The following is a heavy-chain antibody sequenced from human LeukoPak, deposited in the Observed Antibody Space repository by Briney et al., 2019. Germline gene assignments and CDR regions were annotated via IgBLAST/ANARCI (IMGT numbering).Heavy chain of an antibody. CDR2: MSSNGGTT. CDR3: AREHGHYFEY. Sequence: PGGSLRLSCAASGFTFSSYAMHWVRQAPGKGLEYVSAMSSNGGTTDYANSVKGRFTISRDNSKNTLYLQMGSLRAEDMAVYYCAREHGHYFEYWGQGTLVTVSS. J-gene: IGHJ4*02. V-gene: IGHV3-64*01. CDR1: GFTFSSYA.